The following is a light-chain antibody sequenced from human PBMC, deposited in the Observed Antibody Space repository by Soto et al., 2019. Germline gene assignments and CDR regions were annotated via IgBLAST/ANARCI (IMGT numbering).Light chain of an antibody. Sequence: EIVMTQSPATLSVSPGERATLSCRASQSVSINLAWYQHKPGQAPRLLIYGASYRATGFPDRFGGSGSGTEFTLTISSLQSEDFAVYYCQQYNDWPRTFGQGTKVEIK. J-gene: IGKJ1*01. CDR2: GAS. V-gene: IGKV3-15*01. CDR1: QSVSIN. CDR3: QQYNDWPRT.